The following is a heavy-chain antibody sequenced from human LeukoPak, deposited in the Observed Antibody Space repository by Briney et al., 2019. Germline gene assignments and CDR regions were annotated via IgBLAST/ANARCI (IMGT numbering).Heavy chain of an antibody. CDR3: AREPSGSPGVYYGMDV. CDR1: GFIFSTYG. V-gene: IGHV3-30*03. D-gene: IGHD1-26*01. J-gene: IGHJ6*02. Sequence: GRSLRLSCAASGFIFSTYGMHWVRQAPGKGLEWVAAISSHGSNKYFADSVKGRFTISRDNSKNTLDLHMNSLRAEDTAVYYCAREPSGSPGVYYGMDVWGQGTTVTVSS. CDR2: ISSHGSNK.